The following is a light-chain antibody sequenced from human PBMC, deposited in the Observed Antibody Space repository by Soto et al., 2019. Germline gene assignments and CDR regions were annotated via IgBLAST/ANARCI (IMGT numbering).Light chain of an antibody. J-gene: IGKJ3*01. CDR3: QQYGSSRFT. CDR1: QSISSSY. CDR2: GAS. V-gene: IGKV3-20*01. Sequence: EIVLTQSPGTLSLSPGETATLSCRASQSISSSYLVWYQQKPGQAPRLLVYGASSRASGFPDRFSGSEAGTDFTLTSSRLEPEDFAVYYCQQYGSSRFTFGPGTKVDI.